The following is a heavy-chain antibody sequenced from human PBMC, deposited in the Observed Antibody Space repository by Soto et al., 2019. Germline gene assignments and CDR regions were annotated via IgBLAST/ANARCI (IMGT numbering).Heavy chain of an antibody. CDR2: IKSKTDGGTT. CDR3: TTDWGLITFGGVIVIPGDAFDI. J-gene: IGHJ3*02. D-gene: IGHD3-16*02. Sequence: EVQLVESGGGLVKPGGSLRLSCAASGFTFSNAWMSWVRQAPGKGLEWVGRIKSKTDGGTTDYAAPVKGRFTISRDDSKNTLYLQMNSLKTEDTAVYYCTTDWGLITFGGVIVIPGDAFDIWGQGTMVTVSS. CDR1: GFTFSNAW. V-gene: IGHV3-15*01.